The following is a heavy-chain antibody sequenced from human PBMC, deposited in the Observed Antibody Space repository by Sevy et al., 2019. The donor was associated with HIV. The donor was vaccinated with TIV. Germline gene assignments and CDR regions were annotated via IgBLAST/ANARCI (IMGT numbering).Heavy chain of an antibody. V-gene: IGHV3-48*02. CDR2: ISSSSSTI. CDR1: GFTFSSYS. J-gene: IGHJ5*02. CDR3: ARGELTYYDFSGFDP. Sequence: GGSLRLSCAASGFTFSSYSMNWVRQAPGKGLEWVSYISSSSSTIYYADSVKGRFTISRDNAKNSLYLQMNSLRDEDTAEYYCARGELTYYDFSGFDPWGQGTLVTVSS. D-gene: IGHD3-3*01.